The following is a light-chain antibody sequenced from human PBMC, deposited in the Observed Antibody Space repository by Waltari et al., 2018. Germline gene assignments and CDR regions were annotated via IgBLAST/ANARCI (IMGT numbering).Light chain of an antibody. J-gene: IGLJ2*01. CDR3: SSRELSGHVV. CDR1: ILRTYY. CDR2: GKN. V-gene: IGLV3-19*01. Sequence: SSDLTQDPAVSVALGQTVRTTCQGDILRTYYGNWCRQKPGQPPELVIYGKNTRPSGIPDRFSASSSGNTASLIITGAQAEDEADYYCSSRELSGHVVFGGGTRLTVL.